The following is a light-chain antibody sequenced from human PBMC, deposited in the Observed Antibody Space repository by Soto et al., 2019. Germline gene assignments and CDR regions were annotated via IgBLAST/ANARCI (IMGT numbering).Light chain of an antibody. CDR1: QRVSTN. CDR3: QQYSDWPPTYT. V-gene: IGKV3-15*01. Sequence: EIVMTQSPATLSVSPGERATLSCRASQRVSTNLAWYQQKPGQAPRLLMYGASTRATGIPGRFSGSGAETEFTLTISNLQSEDFAVYYCQQYSDWPPTYTFGQGTKLEI. CDR2: GAS. J-gene: IGKJ2*01.